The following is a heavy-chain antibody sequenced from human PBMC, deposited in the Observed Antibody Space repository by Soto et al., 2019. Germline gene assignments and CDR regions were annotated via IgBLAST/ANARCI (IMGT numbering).Heavy chain of an antibody. J-gene: IGHJ4*02. CDR2: IYHSGST. Sequence: SETLSLTCAVSGGSISSGGYSWSWIRQPPGKGLEWIGYIYHSGSTYYNPSLKSRVTISVDTPNRQISLKLSSVTAADTAVYYCARSRDGFLEVDYWGQGTLVTVSS. CDR1: GGSISSGGYS. CDR3: ARSRDGFLEVDY. D-gene: IGHD1-1*01. V-gene: IGHV4-30-2*01.